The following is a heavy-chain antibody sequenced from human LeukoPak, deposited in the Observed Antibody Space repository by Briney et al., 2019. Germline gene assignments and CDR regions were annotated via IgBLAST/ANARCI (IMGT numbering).Heavy chain of an antibody. CDR1: GYSISSGYY. Sequence: SETLSLTCTVSGYSISSGYYWGRIRQPPGKGLEWIGSIYHSGSTYYNPSLKSRVTISVDTSKNQFSLKLSSVTAADTAVYYCAREVITMVRGVDYWGQGTLVTVSS. J-gene: IGHJ4*02. D-gene: IGHD3-10*01. CDR2: IYHSGST. CDR3: AREVITMVRGVDY. V-gene: IGHV4-38-2*02.